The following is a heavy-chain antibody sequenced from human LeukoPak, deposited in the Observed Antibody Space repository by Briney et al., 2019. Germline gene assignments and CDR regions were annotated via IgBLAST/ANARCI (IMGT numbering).Heavy chain of an antibody. CDR1: GFTFSSYA. J-gene: IGHJ4*02. Sequence: GGSLRLSCAASGFTFSSYAMSWVRQAPGKGLEWVSAISGSGGSTYYADSVKGRFTISRDNSKNTLYMQMNSLRAEDTAVYYCAKGSLVVPAAKYYFDYWGQGTLVTVSS. V-gene: IGHV3-23*01. D-gene: IGHD2-2*01. CDR2: ISGSGGST. CDR3: AKGSLVVPAAKYYFDY.